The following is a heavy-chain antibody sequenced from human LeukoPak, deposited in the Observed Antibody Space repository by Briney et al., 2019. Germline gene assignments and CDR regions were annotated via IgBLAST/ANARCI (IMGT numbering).Heavy chain of an antibody. CDR2: INHSGST. D-gene: IGHD3-9*01. CDR3: ARGDYDILTTRDYFDY. Sequence: SETLSLTCAVYGGSFSGYYWSWIRQPPGKGLEWIGEINHSGSTNYNPSLKSRVTISVDTSKNQFSLKLSSVTAADTAVYYCARGDYDILTTRDYFDYWGQGTLVTVSS. V-gene: IGHV4-34*01. CDR1: GGSFSGYY. J-gene: IGHJ4*02.